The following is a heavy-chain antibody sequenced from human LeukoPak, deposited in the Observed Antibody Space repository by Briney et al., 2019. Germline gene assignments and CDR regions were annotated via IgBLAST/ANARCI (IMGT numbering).Heavy chain of an antibody. CDR2: TSSSSSYT. V-gene: IGHV3-11*03. J-gene: IGHJ4*02. D-gene: IGHD2-2*01. CDR3: ARTKRYCSSTSCFPY. Sequence: PGGSLRLSCAASGFTFSDYYMGWIRQAPGKGLEWVSYTSSSSSYTNYADSVKGRFTISRDNAKNSLYLQMNSLRAEDTAVYYCARTKRYCSSTSCFPYWGQGTLVTVSS. CDR1: GFTFSDYY.